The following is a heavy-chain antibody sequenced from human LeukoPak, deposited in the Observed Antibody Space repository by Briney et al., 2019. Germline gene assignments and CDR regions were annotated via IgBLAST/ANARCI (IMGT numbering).Heavy chain of an antibody. D-gene: IGHD2-15*01. CDR1: GYTFTGYY. CDR3: AGASAAAATYNWFDP. V-gene: IGHV1-2*02. CDR2: INPNSGGT. Sequence: ASVKVSCKASGYTFTGYYMHWVRQAPGQGLEWMGWINPNSGGTNYAQKFQGRVTMTRDTSISTAYMELSRLRSDDTAVYYCAGASAAAATYNWFDPWGQGTLVTVSS. J-gene: IGHJ5*02.